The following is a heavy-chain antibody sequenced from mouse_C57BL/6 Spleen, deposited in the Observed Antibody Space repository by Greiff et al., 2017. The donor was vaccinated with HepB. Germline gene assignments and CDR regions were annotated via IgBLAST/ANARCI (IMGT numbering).Heavy chain of an antibody. V-gene: IGHV3-6*01. CDR2: ISYDGSN. D-gene: IGHD2-1*01. J-gene: IGHJ3*01. Sequence: DVQLQESGPGLVKPSQSLSLTCSVTGYSITSGYYWNWIRQFPGNKLEWMGYISYDGSNNYNPSLKNRISITRDTSKNQFFLKLNSVTTEDTATYYCASSIYYGKGWFAYWGQGTLVTVSA. CDR1: GYSITSGYY. CDR3: ASSIYYGKGWFAY.